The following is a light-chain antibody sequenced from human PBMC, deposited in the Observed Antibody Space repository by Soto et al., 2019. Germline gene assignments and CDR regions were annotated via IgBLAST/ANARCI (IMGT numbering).Light chain of an antibody. CDR1: QSVSSN. CDR3: QQYNYWPQT. V-gene: IGKV3-15*01. Sequence: EIVFTQSPATLSLSPGERAPLSCGASQSVSSNLAWYQQKRGQAPRLLIYGASTRATGIPARFSGSGSGTEFTLTISSLQSEDFVVYYCQQYNYWPQTFGQGTKVDIK. J-gene: IGKJ1*01. CDR2: GAS.